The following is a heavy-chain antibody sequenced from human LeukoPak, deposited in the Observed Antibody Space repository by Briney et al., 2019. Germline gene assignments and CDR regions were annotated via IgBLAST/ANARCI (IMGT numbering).Heavy chain of an antibody. J-gene: IGHJ5*02. CDR3: ARQGGDILTGSGNWFDP. D-gene: IGHD3-9*01. CDR2: TYYSGST. Sequence: SETLSLTCTVSGGSISSYYWSWIRQPPGKGLEWIGYTYYSGSTNYNLSLKSRVTISVDTSKNQFSLKLSSVTAADTAVYYCARQGGDILTGSGNWFDPWGQGTLVTVSS. V-gene: IGHV4-59*08. CDR1: GGSISSYY.